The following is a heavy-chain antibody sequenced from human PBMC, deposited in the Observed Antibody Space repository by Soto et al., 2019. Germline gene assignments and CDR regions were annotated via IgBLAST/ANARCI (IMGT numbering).Heavy chain of an antibody. CDR2: IYYSGST. V-gene: IGHV4-61*08. D-gene: IGHD5-18*01. CDR1: GGSISSGGYS. J-gene: IGHJ6*02. CDR3: AREGGYSYGFYYYYGMDV. Sequence: PSETLSLTCAVSGGSISSGGYSWSWIRQPPGKGLEWIGYIYYSGSTNYNPSLKSRVTISVDKSKNQFSLKLSSVTAADTAVYYCAREGGYSYGFYYYYGMDVWGQGTTVTVSS.